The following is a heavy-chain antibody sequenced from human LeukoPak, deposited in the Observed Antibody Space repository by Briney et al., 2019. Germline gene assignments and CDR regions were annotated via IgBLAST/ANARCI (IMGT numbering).Heavy chain of an antibody. CDR1: GGSISNYY. V-gene: IGHV4-59*01. CDR3: ARDIRIVGATLYFDY. J-gene: IGHJ4*02. D-gene: IGHD1-26*01. Sequence: SETLSLTCTVSGGSISNYYWSWIRQPPGKGLEWIGYMHSSGSTNYNLSLKSRVTMSIDTSKNQLSLKMRSVTAADTAVYYCARDIRIVGATLYFDYWGQGTLVTASS. CDR2: MHSSGST.